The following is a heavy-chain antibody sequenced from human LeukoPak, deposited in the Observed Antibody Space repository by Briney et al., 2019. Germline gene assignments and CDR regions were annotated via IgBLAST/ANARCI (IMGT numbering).Heavy chain of an antibody. CDR2: FSGSGGST. CDR1: GLTFSSYA. J-gene: IGHJ4*02. CDR3: AGDIVVVPAEWKN. Sequence: PGGSLRLSCAASGLTFSSYAMSWVRQAPGKGLEWVSTFSGSGGSTHYADSVKGRFTISRDNSKNTLYLQMNSLRAEDTAVYYCAGDIVVVPAEWKNWGQGTLVTVSS. D-gene: IGHD2-2*01. V-gene: IGHV3-23*01.